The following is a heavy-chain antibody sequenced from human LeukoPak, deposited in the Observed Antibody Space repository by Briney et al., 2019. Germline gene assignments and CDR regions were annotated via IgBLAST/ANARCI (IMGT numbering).Heavy chain of an antibody. V-gene: IGHV1-18*01. CDR3: ARGVNWNGDYYGLDV. CDR2: ISTSKGNT. D-gene: IGHD1-1*01. CDR1: GYTFTNYG. Sequence: ASVKVSCKASGYTFTNYGISWVRQAPGQGLEWMGWISTSKGNTNYAQKLQGRVTMTTDTSTSTAYMELRSLRSDDTAIYYCARGVNWNGDYYGLDVWGQGTTVTVSS. J-gene: IGHJ6*02.